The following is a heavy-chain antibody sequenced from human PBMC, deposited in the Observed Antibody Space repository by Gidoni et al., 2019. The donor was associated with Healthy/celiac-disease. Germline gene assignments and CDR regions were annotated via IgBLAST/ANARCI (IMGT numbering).Heavy chain of an antibody. CDR2: IYYSGST. CDR1: GGSISSYY. D-gene: IGHD6-6*01. Sequence: QVQLQESGPGLVKPSETLSLTCTVAGGSISSYYWSWIRQPPGTGLEWIGYIYYSGSTNYNPSLKSRVTISVDTSKNQFSLKLSSVTAADTAVYYCARGRYSSSSWFDPWGQGTLVTVSS. V-gene: IGHV4-59*01. J-gene: IGHJ5*02. CDR3: ARGRYSSSSWFDP.